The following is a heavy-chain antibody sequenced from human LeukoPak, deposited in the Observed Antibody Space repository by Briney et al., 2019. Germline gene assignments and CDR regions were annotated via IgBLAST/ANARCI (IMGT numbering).Heavy chain of an antibody. CDR3: ARDGDTLFGY. V-gene: IGHV3-74*01. CDR2: ISGDGSST. J-gene: IGHJ4*02. Sequence: GGSLRLSCAASGFTSSSNWMHWVRQAPGKGLVWVSRISGDGSSTIYADSVKGRFTISRDNAKNTLYLQMNSLRAEDTAVYYCARDGDTLFGYWGQGTLVTVSS. CDR1: GFTSSSNW.